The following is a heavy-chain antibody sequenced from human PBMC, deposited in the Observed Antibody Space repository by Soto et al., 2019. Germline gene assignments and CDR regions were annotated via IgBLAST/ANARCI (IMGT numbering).Heavy chain of an antibody. D-gene: IGHD6-13*01. J-gene: IGHJ4*02. CDR2: VSGYNGNT. V-gene: IGHV1-18*01. Sequence: QVQLVQSGAEVKKPGASVKVSCKASGYTFTNYGISWVRQAPGQGLEWMGWVSGYNGNTNYAQKLQGRVTMTTDTSTRTAYMELRSLRSDDTAVYFCARGGRDSSIWYVTYWGQGTLVTVSS. CDR3: ARGGRDSSIWYVTY. CDR1: GYTFTNYG.